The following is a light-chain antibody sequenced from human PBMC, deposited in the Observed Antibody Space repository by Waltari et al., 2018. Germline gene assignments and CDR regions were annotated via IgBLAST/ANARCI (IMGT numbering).Light chain of an antibody. CDR3: SSYTSGGTLGVV. J-gene: IGLJ3*02. V-gene: IGLV2-14*03. Sequence: QSALTQPASVSGSPGQSITISCSASTSDIGGYDTVSWYQQHPDQAPTLIIHDVRGRPSGGLSRFSGVTSGNTASLVISGLQTEDEADYYCSSYTSGGTLGVVFGGGTRLIVL. CDR1: TSDIGGYDT. CDR2: DVR.